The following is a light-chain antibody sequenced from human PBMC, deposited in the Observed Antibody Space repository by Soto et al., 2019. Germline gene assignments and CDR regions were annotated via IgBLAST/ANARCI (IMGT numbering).Light chain of an antibody. CDR3: QHYYSYSVT. V-gene: IGKV1-5*03. CDR2: KAS. Sequence: DIQMTQSPSTLSASVGDRVTITCRASQTISTWLAWYQQKPGKAPNLLIYKASTLESGVPSRFSGGGSGTEFTLTISSLQPDDFATYYCQHYYSYSVTFGQGTKLVI. CDR1: QTISTW. J-gene: IGKJ2*01.